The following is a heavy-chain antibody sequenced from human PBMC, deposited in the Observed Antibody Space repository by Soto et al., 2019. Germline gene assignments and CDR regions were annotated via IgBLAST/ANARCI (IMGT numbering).Heavy chain of an antibody. D-gene: IGHD1-7*01. Sequence: LSLTCPVSGGSISSGGYYWSWIRQHPGKGLEWIGYIYYSGSTYYNPSLKSRVTISVDTSKNQFSLKLSSVTAADTAVYYCARDLVTGTTGGMDVWGQGTTVTVSS. V-gene: IGHV4-31*03. CDR2: IYYSGST. J-gene: IGHJ6*02. CDR3: ARDLVTGTTGGMDV. CDR1: GGSISSGGYY.